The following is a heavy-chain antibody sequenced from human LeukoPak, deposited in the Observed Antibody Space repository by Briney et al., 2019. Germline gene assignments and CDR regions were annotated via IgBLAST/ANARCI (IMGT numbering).Heavy chain of an antibody. D-gene: IGHD3-22*01. CDR3: ARGAPYDSSGYYYGMDV. CDR1: GGTFSSYA. Sequence: GAPVKVSCKASGGTFSSYAISWVRQAPGQGLEWMGRIIPILGIANYAQKFQGRVTITADKSTSTAYMELSSLRSEDTAVYYCARGAPYDSSGYYYGMDVWGQGTTVTVSS. V-gene: IGHV1-69*04. J-gene: IGHJ6*02. CDR2: IIPILGIA.